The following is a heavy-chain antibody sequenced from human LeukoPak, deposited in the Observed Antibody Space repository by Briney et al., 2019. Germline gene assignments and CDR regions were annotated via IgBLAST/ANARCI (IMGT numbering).Heavy chain of an antibody. CDR1: GFSLSSYW. V-gene: IGHV3-74*01. J-gene: IGHJ4*02. Sequence: GGSLRLSCAASGFSLSSYWVHWVRQAPGKGLVWVSRINVEGSTTTYADSVKGRFTISRDNAKNTLYLQMNSLRAEDTAMYYCVRQYSYDSSGYYPWDYWGQGTLVTVSS. CDR2: INVEGSTT. D-gene: IGHD3-22*01. CDR3: VRQYSYDSSGYYPWDY.